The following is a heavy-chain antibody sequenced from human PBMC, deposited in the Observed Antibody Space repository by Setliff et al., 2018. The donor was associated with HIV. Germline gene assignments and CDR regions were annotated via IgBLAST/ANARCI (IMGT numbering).Heavy chain of an antibody. J-gene: IGHJ3*02. D-gene: IGHD2-21*02. CDR1: GYSISSGYY. V-gene: IGHV4-38-2*02. CDR2: IYHGGTT. CDR3: VRDPPLTPTDADHPFDI. Sequence: SETLSLTCAASGYSISSGYYWAWIRQPPGKGLEWIGSIYHGGTTYYNPSLKSRSTISEDTSKNQFSLSLSSVTAADTAVYYCVRDPPLTPTDADHPFDIWGQGTMVTVS.